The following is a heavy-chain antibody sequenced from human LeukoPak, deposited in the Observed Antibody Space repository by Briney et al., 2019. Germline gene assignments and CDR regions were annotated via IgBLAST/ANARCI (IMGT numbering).Heavy chain of an antibody. V-gene: IGHV3-7*01. J-gene: IGHJ6*03. D-gene: IGHD3-3*01. CDR1: GFTFRTFTNYW. CDR2: IKEDGSEK. Sequence: GGSLRLSCAASGFTFRTFTNYWMSWVRQAPGKGLEWVANIKEDGSEKYYVDSVKGRFTISRENAKSSLYLHMNSLRAEDTAVYYCARVFGAASYYYYMDVWGKGTTVTVSS. CDR3: ARVFGAASYYYYMDV.